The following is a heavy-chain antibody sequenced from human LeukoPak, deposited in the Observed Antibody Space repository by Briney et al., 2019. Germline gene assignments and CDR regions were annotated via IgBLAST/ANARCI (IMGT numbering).Heavy chain of an antibody. CDR2: IYYSGST. V-gene: IGHV4-59*08. Sequence: SETLSLTCTVSGGSISSYYWSWIRQPPGKGLEWIGYIYYSGSTNYNPSLKSRITISVDTSKNQFSLKLSSVTAADTAVYYCARLPIGYCSGGSCYDTANFDYWGQGTLVTVSS. CDR1: GGSISSYY. D-gene: IGHD2-15*01. J-gene: IGHJ4*02. CDR3: ARLPIGYCSGGSCYDTANFDY.